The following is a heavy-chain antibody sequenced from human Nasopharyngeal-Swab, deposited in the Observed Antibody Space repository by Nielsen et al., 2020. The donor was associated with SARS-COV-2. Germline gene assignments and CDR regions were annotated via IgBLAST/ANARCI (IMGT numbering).Heavy chain of an antibody. Sequence: SETLSLTCAVSGVSVDGSRYFWSWVRQPAGKGLEWIGHLYTSGKTNYNPSLMSRLTISVAPSKNQFYLRLTSVTAADTAVYYCAREDRWTLTSFYYALDVWGQGSAVTVSS. V-gene: IGHV4-61*09. J-gene: IGHJ6*02. CDR2: LYTSGKT. CDR1: GVSVDGSRYF. CDR3: AREDRWTLTSFYYALDV. D-gene: IGHD4-17*01.